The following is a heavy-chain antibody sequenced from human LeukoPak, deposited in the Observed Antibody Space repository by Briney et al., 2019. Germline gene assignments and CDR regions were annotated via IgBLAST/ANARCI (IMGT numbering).Heavy chain of an antibody. D-gene: IGHD2-2*01. CDR3: ARDLKKAVVPAAMAYYYYMDV. CDR2: ISSSSSYI. CDR1: GFTFSSYS. J-gene: IGHJ6*03. Sequence: GGSLRLSCAASGFTFSSYSMNWVRQAPGKGLEWVSSISSSSSYIYYADSVKGRFTISRDNAKNSLYLQMNSLRAEDTAVYYCARDLKKAVVPAAMAYYYYMDVWGKGTTVTVSS. V-gene: IGHV3-21*01.